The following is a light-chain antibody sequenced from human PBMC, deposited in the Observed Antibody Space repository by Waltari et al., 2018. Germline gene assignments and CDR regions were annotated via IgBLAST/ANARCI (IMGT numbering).Light chain of an antibody. J-gene: IGKJ2*01. CDR3: QQYYGTPYT. Sequence: DIVMTQSPDSLAVSLGERATINCRSSQSVLYSSNNKNYLAWYQQKPGQPPRLLIYWASTRESGVPDRFSGSGSEADFTLTISSLQAEDMAVYFCQQYYGTPYTFGQGTKLEIK. CDR2: WAS. V-gene: IGKV4-1*01. CDR1: QSVLYSSNNKNY.